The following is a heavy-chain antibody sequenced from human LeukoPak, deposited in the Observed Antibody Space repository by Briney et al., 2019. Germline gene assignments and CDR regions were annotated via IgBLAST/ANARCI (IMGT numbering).Heavy chain of an antibody. D-gene: IGHD2-2*01. CDR1: GDSFSYFY. J-gene: IGHJ4*02. V-gene: IGHV3-23*01. CDR2: ISGSGGST. CDR3: ARDQRPFIVVVPAY. Sequence: ETLSLTCTVSGDSFSYFYWSWIRQPPGKGLEWVSAISGSGGSTYYADSVKGRFTISRDNSKNTLYLQMNSLRAEDTAVYYCARDQRPFIVVVPAYWGQGTLVTVSS.